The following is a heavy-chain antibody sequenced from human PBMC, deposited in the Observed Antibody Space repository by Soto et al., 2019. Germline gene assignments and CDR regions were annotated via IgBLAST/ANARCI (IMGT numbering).Heavy chain of an antibody. CDR2: ISYDGSNK. CDR3: AKGAQLWMDYYYYGMDV. CDR1: GFTFSSYG. J-gene: IGHJ6*02. V-gene: IGHV3-30*18. D-gene: IGHD5-18*01. Sequence: GGSMRLSCAASGFTFSSYGMHWVRQAPGKGLEWVAVISYDGSNKYYADSVKGRFTISRDNSKNTLYLQMNSLRAEDTAVYYCAKGAQLWMDYYYYGMDVWGQGTTVTVSS.